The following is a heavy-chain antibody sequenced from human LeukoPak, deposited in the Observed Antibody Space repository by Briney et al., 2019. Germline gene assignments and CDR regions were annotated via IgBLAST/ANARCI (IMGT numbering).Heavy chain of an antibody. Sequence: GGSLRLSCAASGFTFSSYGMHWVRQAPGKGLEWVAVIWYDGTNKYYADSVKGRFTISRDNSKNTLFLQMSSLRAEDTAVYYCARAAYDNSGYLTLWGQGTLVTVSS. V-gene: IGHV3-33*01. CDR2: IWYDGTNK. CDR1: GFTFSSYG. J-gene: IGHJ4*02. CDR3: ARAAYDNSGYLTL. D-gene: IGHD3-22*01.